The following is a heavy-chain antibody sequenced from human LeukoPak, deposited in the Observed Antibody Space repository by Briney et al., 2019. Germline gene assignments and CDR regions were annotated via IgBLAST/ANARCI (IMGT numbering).Heavy chain of an antibody. D-gene: IGHD2-15*01. Sequence: GSLRLSCAASGFIFSSYWMSWVRQAPGKGLEWVANINQDGSEEYYVDSVKGRFTISRDNSKNTLYLQMISLRAEDTAVYYCARVSSGGSGGSCYKPNDYWGQGTLVTVSS. V-gene: IGHV3-7*03. CDR1: GFIFSSYW. CDR3: ARVSSGGSGGSCYKPNDY. CDR2: INQDGSEE. J-gene: IGHJ4*02.